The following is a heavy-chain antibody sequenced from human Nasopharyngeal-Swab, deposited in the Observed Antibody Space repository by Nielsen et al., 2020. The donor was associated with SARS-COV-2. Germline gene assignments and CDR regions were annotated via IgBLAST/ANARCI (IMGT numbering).Heavy chain of an antibody. CDR1: GFTVSSNY. J-gene: IGHJ6*03. CDR2: IYSGGST. V-gene: IGHV3-53*01. D-gene: IGHD3-10*01. Sequence: GEALKISCAASGFTVSSNYMSWVRQAPGKGLEWVSVIYSGGSTYYADSVKGRFTISRDNSKNTLYLQMNSLSAEDTAVYYCARDMLLGAGRAYYYYMDVWGKGTTVTVSS. CDR3: ARDMLLGAGRAYYYYMDV.